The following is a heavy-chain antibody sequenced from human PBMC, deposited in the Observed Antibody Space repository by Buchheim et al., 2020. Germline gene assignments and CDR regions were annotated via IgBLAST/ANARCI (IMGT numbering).Heavy chain of an antibody. CDR2: INHRGST. V-gene: IGHV4-34*01. J-gene: IGHJ4*02. D-gene: IGHD1-1*01. CDR3: ARGRTTGTTGSDY. Sequence: QVQLQQWGAGLLKPSETLSLTCAVYGGSFSGYYWSWIRQPPGKGLEWIGEINHRGSTNYNPSLKSRVTISVDTSKNHTSQKLSSVTAADTAVYYCARGRTTGTTGSDYWGQGTL. CDR1: GGSFSGYY.